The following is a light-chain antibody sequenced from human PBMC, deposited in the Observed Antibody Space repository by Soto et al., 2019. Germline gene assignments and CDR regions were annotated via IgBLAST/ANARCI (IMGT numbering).Light chain of an antibody. CDR2: AAS. CDR3: QQSYSAPRT. J-gene: IGKJ1*01. CDR1: QTISSW. Sequence: DIQMTQSPSTLSASVGDRVTITCRASQTISSWLAWYQQKPGKAPKLLIYAASTLESGVSSRFSGRGSGTEFTLTINSLQPEDFATYYCQQSYSAPRTVGQGTKVDI. V-gene: IGKV1-5*01.